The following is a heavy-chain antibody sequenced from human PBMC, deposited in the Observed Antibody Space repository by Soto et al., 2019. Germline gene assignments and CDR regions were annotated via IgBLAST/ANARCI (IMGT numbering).Heavy chain of an antibody. D-gene: IGHD1-20*01. CDR1: GGSISSYY. Sequence: PSETLSLTCTVSGGSISSYYWSWIRQPAGKGLEWIGRIYTSGSTNYNPSLKSRVTMSVDTSKNQFSLKLSSVTAADTAVYYCATAGLGSITKAFDYWGQGTLVTVSS. V-gene: IGHV4-4*07. CDR2: IYTSGST. J-gene: IGHJ4*02. CDR3: ATAGLGSITKAFDY.